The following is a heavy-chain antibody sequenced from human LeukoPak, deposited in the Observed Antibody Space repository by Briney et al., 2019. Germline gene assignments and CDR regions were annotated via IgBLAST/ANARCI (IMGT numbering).Heavy chain of an antibody. CDR2: INPNSGGT. Sequence: ASVKVSYKASGYTFTGYYMHWVRQAPGQGLEWMGWINPNSGGTNYAQKFQGRVTMTRDTSISTAYMELSRLRSDDTAVYYCARADYILVYRLYYYYMDVWGKGTTVTVSS. J-gene: IGHJ6*03. CDR3: ARADYILVYRLYYYYMDV. CDR1: GYTFTGYY. D-gene: IGHD2/OR15-2a*01. V-gene: IGHV1-2*02.